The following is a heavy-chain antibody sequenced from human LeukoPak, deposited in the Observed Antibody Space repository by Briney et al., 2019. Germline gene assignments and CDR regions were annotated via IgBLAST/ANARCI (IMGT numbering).Heavy chain of an antibody. Sequence: SQTLSLTCAVYGGSFSGYYWSWIRQPPGKGLGWVGEINHSGGTNYNPSLKSRVTISVDTSKNQFALKLSSVTAADTAVYYGARGKRTGGVVVITTPKAHYFDYWGQGTLVTVSS. D-gene: IGHD3-22*01. CDR1: GGSFSGYY. CDR3: ARGKRTGGVVVITTPKAHYFDY. J-gene: IGHJ4*02. V-gene: IGHV4-34*01. CDR2: INHSGGT.